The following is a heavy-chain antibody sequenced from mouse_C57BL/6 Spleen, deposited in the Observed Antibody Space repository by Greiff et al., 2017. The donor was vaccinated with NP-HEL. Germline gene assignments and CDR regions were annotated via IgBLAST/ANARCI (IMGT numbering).Heavy chain of an antibody. CDR1: GYTFTSSW. CDR2: IDPNSGGT. J-gene: IGHJ1*03. CDR3: ATNYGNSYEYVDD. D-gene: IGHD1-1*01. Sequence: VQLQQPGAELVKPGASVKLSCKASGYTFTSSWMHWVKQRPGRGLEWIGRIDPNSGGTKYNEKFKSKATLTVDKPSSTAYMQLSSLTSEDSAVYYCATNYGNSYEYVDDWGTGTTVTVAS. V-gene: IGHV1-72*01.